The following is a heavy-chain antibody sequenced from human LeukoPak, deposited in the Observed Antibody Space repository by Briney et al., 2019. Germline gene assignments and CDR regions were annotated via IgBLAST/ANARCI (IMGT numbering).Heavy chain of an antibody. J-gene: IGHJ6*02. CDR1: GGSMSGFF. CDR2: IYYSGSST. D-gene: IGHD3-10*01. Sequence: PSETLSLTCTVSGGSMSGFFLTWIRQPPGRELEWIGSIYYSGSSTNYNPSLKSRVTISVDTSKSQFSLNLDSATAADTAVYYCARTSRHFYGSGTNLTPWPAGMDVWGQGTTVTVSS. V-gene: IGHV4-59*01. CDR3: ARTSRHFYGSGTNLTPWPAGMDV.